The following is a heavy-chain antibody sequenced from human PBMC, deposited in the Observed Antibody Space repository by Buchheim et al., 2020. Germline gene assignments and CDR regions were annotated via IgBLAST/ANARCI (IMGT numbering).Heavy chain of an antibody. CDR1: GFTLSDYW. CDR3: TRSGRWSNGDE. J-gene: IGHJ4*02. V-gene: IGHV3-7*01. CDR2: IKPDGTET. D-gene: IGHD4-23*01. Sequence: EVQLVESGGGLVQPGGSLRLSCAASGFTLSDYWMSWVRQAPGEGLEWVANIKPDGTETYHVDSVRGRLTISRENARNSLYLQMNSLRVEDTAVYYCTRSGRWSNGDEWGQGTL.